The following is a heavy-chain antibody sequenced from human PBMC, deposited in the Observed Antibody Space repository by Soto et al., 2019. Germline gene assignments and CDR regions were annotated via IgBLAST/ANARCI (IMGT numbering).Heavy chain of an antibody. CDR3: ASGEPGSGPFTWELPDH. V-gene: IGHV1-45*02. J-gene: IGHJ4*02. CDR1: GNTFTYRY. Sequence: QMQLVQSGAEVKKTGSSVTVSCKALGNTFTYRYLHWVRQAPGQALEWMGWITPFSGDVHYAQKFQERVTITRDRSINTAYMQMSSLRSEDTAMYFCASGEPGSGPFTWELPDHWGQGTLVTVSS. CDR2: ITPFSGDV. D-gene: IGHD1-26*01.